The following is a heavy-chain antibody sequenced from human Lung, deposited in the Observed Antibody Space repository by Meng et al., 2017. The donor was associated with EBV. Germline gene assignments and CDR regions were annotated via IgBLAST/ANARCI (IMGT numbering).Heavy chain of an antibody. Sequence: QLQVSAPALVHPPQTRPLTCTVAVGSIGSGGYYWSWLRQHPGKGLEWIGYIHSSGSTYYNPSLRSRLTISVDTSKNPFSLKLSSVTAADTAVYYCARASYGSGSPLGESWFDPWGQGTLVTVSS. J-gene: IGHJ5*02. CDR2: IHSSGST. D-gene: IGHD3-10*01. V-gene: IGHV4-31*03. CDR1: VGSIGSGGYY. CDR3: ARASYGSGSPLGESWFDP.